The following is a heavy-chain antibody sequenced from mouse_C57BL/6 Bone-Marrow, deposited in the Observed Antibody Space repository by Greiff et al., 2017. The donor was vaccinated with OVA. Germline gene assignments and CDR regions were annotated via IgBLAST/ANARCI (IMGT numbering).Heavy chain of an antibody. CDR1: GYTFTSYW. CDR2: IYPGSGST. J-gene: IGHJ3*01. CDR3: ARDDTTVVATPFAY. Sequence: VQLQQSGAELVKPGASVQMSCKASGYTFTSYWITWVKQRPGQGLAWIGDIYPGSGSTNYNEKFNSKATLTVYTSSSTAYMQLSILTSEDSAVYYCARDDTTVVATPFAYWGQGTLVTVSA. V-gene: IGHV1-55*01. D-gene: IGHD1-1*01.